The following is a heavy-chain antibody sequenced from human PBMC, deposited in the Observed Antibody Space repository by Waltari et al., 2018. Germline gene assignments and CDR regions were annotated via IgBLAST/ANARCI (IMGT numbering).Heavy chain of an antibody. CDR1: SGSISIPNYF. V-gene: IGHV4-30-4*01. Sequence: VQLQESGPGLVKPSQTLTLTCTVSSGSISIPNYFWSWIRQAPGKGLEWIGSVSYRGITDYNPSLESRFTMSVDTSKNQFSLNLNSVTAADAAMYYCARTTFVGYFDYWGQGTLVTVSS. J-gene: IGHJ4*02. D-gene: IGHD1-26*01. CDR2: VSYRGIT. CDR3: ARTTFVGYFDY.